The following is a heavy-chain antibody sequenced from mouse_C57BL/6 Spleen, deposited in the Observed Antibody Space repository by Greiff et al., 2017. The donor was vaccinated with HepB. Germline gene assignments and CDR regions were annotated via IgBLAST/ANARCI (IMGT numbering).Heavy chain of an antibody. CDR2: ISSGGDYI. V-gene: IGHV5-9-1*02. CDR3: TRDREGYFDV. Sequence: EVKLVESGAGLVKPGGSLKLSCAASGFTFSSSAMSWVRQTPEKRLEWVAYISSGGDYIYYADTVKGRFTISRDNARNTLYLQMSSLKSEDTAMYYCTRDREGYFDVWGTGTTVTVSS. CDR1: GFTFSSSA. D-gene: IGHD2-14*01. J-gene: IGHJ1*03.